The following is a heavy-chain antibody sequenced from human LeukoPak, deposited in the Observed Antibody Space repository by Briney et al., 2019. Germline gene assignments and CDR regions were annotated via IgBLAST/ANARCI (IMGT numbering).Heavy chain of an antibody. D-gene: IGHD1-26*01. J-gene: IGHJ1*01. CDR1: GFTFDDYG. Sequence: GGSLRLSCAASGFTFDDYGMSWVRQAPGKGLEWVSGINSNGGSAGYADSVKGRFTISRDNAKNSLFLQMNSLRAEDTALYYCASDRGGRFMYLQHWGQGTLVTVSS. V-gene: IGHV3-20*04. CDR3: ASDRGGRFMYLQH. CDR2: INSNGGSA.